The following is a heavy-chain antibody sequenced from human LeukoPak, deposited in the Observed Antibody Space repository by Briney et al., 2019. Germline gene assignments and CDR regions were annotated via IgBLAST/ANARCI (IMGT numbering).Heavy chain of an antibody. V-gene: IGHV3-48*01. CDR3: VRVGGAFDL. CDR2: ISSSSSTI. D-gene: IGHD3-16*01. Sequence: GGSLRLSCAASGFTFSDYSMNWVRQDPGKGLEWISYISSSSSTIYYADSVKGRFTISRDNAKKSLYKQMNSLRAEDTAVYYCVRVGGAFDLWGQGTRVAVSS. J-gene: IGHJ3*01. CDR1: GFTFSDYS.